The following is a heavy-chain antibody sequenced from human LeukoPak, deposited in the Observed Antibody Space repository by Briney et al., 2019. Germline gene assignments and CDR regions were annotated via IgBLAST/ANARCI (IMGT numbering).Heavy chain of an antibody. J-gene: IGHJ6*02. CDR1: GFTFSNYY. D-gene: IGHD1-26*01. CDR3: TRDSGSYYHYGMDV. CDR2: IGGSGTTI. Sequence: GGSLRLSCAASGFTFSNYYMSWFRQAPGKGLEWVSNIGGSGTTIYYADSVKGRFTISRDNAKNSVYLQMDSLGAEDTAVYYCTRDSGSYYHYGMDVWGQGTTVTVSS. V-gene: IGHV3-11*01.